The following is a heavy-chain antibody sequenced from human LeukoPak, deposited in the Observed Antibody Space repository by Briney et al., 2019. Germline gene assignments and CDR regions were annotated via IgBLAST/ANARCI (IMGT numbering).Heavy chain of an antibody. Sequence: SETLSLTCTVSGASISTYYWSWIRQPPGKGLDWIGYIYYSGSTNYNPSLKSRVTISVDTSKNQFSLKLSSVTAADTAVYYCARHSARVTGTDYWGQGTLVTVSS. CDR1: GASISTYY. CDR2: IYYSGST. V-gene: IGHV4-59*08. J-gene: IGHJ4*02. CDR3: ARHSARVTGTDY. D-gene: IGHD1-20*01.